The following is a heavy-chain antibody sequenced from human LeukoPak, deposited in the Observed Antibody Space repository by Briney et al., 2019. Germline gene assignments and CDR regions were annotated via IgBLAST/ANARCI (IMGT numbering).Heavy chain of an antibody. CDR3: ARDLFSGSYNGVNY. V-gene: IGHV3-48*03. D-gene: IGHD1-26*01. CDR1: GFTLSSYE. Sequence: GGSLRLSCAASGFTLSSYEMNWVRLAPGKGLEWISYISRTGNSIYYADSVKGRFTISRDSAKNSLYLQMNSLRAEDTAVYFCARDLFSGSYNGVNYWGQGTLVTVSS. J-gene: IGHJ4*02. CDR2: ISRTGNSI.